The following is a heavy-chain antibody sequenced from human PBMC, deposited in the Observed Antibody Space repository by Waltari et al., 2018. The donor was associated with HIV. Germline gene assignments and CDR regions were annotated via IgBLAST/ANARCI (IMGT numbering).Heavy chain of an antibody. J-gene: IGHJ5*02. V-gene: IGHV1-2*02. CDR3: ARDYDVVVPATSWFDP. Sequence: QVQLVQSGAEVKKPGASVKVSCKASGYTFTGYYMHWVRQAPGQGLEWMGWINPNSGGTNYAQKFQGRVTMTRDTSISTAYMELSRLRSDDTAVYYCARDYDVVVPATSWFDPWGQGTLVTVSS. CDR1: GYTFTGYY. D-gene: IGHD2-2*01. CDR2: INPNSGGT.